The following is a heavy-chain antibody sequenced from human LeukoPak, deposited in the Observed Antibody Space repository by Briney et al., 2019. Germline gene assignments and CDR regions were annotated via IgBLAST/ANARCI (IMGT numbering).Heavy chain of an antibody. D-gene: IGHD3-3*01. V-gene: IGHV7-4-1*02. CDR3: ARVDYDFWSGYYASYNWFDP. Sequence: GASVKVSCKASRYTFTSYAMNWGRQAPGQELEWMGWINTNTGIPTYVQGFTGRFVFSLDTSVSTAYLQISSLKAEDTAVYYCARVDYDFWSGYYASYNWFDPWGQGTLVTVSS. J-gene: IGHJ5*02. CDR1: RYTFTSYA. CDR2: INTNTGIP.